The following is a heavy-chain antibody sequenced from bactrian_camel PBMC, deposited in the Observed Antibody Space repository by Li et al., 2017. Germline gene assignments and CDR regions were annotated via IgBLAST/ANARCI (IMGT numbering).Heavy chain of an antibody. CDR1: GFSISYYS. Sequence: HVQLVESGGGLVQPGGSLRLPCAASGFSISYYSMTWVRQPPGKGLEWLSVISPGGGSIFYADSVKGRFIISRDNAKGTLYLELNNLTSEDTAMYYCATEERSLIGEPCKNAQMTRPMDYWGKGTQVTV. J-gene: IGHJ7*01. D-gene: IGHD1*01. CDR2: ISPGGGSI. V-gene: IGHV3S1*01.